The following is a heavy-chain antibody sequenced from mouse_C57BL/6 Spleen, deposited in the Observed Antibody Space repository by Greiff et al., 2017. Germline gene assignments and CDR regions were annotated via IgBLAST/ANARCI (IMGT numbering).Heavy chain of an antibody. Sequence: QVQLKQSGAELVKPGASVKISCKASGYAFSSYWMNWVKQRPGKGLEWIGQIYPGDGDTNYNGKFKGKATMTADKSSSTAYMQLSSLTSEDSAVYFCARLNYYGSNYYYFDYWGQGTTLTVSS. D-gene: IGHD1-1*01. CDR3: ARLNYYGSNYYYFDY. CDR1: GYAFSSYW. CDR2: IYPGDGDT. J-gene: IGHJ2*01. V-gene: IGHV1-80*01.